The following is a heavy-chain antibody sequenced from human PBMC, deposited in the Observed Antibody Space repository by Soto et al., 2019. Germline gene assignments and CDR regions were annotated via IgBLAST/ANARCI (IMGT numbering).Heavy chain of an antibody. V-gene: IGHV1-18*01. Sequence: QVQLVQSGAEVKKPGASVKVSCKASGYTFTSYGISWVRQAPGQGLEWMGWISGDNGKTDYAQKFQGRVTVTTDTSTNTAYMELRSLRSDDTAVYYCARIINTSSGRFSALLYWGQGTLVTVSS. CDR3: ARIINTSSGRFSALLY. CDR2: ISGDNGKT. D-gene: IGHD1-26*01. CDR1: GYTFTSYG. J-gene: IGHJ4*02.